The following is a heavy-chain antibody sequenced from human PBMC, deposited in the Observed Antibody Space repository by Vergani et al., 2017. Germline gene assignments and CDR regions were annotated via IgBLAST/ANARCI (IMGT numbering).Heavy chain of an antibody. CDR3: AIAYCGGDCYSPYYFDY. V-gene: IGHV5-10-1*03. Sequence: EVQLVQSGAEVKKPGESLRISCKGSGYSFTSYWISWVRQMPGKGLEWMGRIDPSDSYTNYSPSFQGHVPISADKSISTAYLQWSSLKASDTAMYYCAIAYCGGDCYSPYYFDYWGQGTLVTVSS. J-gene: IGHJ4*02. CDR2: IDPSDSYT. CDR1: GYSFTSYW. D-gene: IGHD2-21*02.